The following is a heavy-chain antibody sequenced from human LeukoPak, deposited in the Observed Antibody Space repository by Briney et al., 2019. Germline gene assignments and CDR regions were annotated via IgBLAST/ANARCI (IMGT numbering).Heavy chain of an antibody. CDR1: GFTFSSYA. V-gene: IGHV3-23*01. J-gene: IGHJ4*02. CDR3: AKDLRVTIFGVVQYYFDY. D-gene: IGHD3-3*01. Sequence: PGGSLRLSCAASGFTFSSYAMSWVRQAPGKGLEWVSAISGSGGSTYYADSVKGRFTISRDNSKNTLSLQMNSLRAEDTAVYYCAKDLRVTIFGVVQYYFDYWGQGTLVTVSS. CDR2: ISGSGGST.